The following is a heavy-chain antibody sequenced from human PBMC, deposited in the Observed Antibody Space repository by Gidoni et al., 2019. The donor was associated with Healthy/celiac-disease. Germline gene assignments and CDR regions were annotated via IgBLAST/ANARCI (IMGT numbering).Heavy chain of an antibody. Sequence: EVQLVQSGAEVKKPGESLKISCKGSGYSFTSYWIGGVRQLPGKGLEWMGIIHPGDSETRYSPSFQGQGTIAADKSISTAYLQWRSLKASDTAMYYCARLIAGPRVYGMDVWGQGTTVTVSS. D-gene: IGHD6-13*01. CDR3: ARLIAGPRVYGMDV. CDR1: GYSFTSYW. V-gene: IGHV5-51*01. J-gene: IGHJ6*02. CDR2: IHPGDSET.